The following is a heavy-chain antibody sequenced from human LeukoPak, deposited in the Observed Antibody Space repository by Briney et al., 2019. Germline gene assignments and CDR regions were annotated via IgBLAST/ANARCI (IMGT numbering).Heavy chain of an antibody. CDR1: GFTFSSYA. J-gene: IGHJ5*02. V-gene: IGHV3-30-3*01. CDR3: ARDLFP. Sequence: GGSLRLSCAASGFTFSSYAMHWVRQAPGKGLEWVAVISYDGSNKYYADSVKGRFTISRDNSKNTLYLQMNSLRAEDTAVYYCARDLFPWGQGTLVTVSS. CDR2: ISYDGSNK.